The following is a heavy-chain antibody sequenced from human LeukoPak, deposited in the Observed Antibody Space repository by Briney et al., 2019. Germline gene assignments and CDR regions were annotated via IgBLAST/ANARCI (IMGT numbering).Heavy chain of an antibody. CDR2: ISYDGSNQ. D-gene: IGHD6-13*01. CDR1: GYSISSGF. CDR3: ARGIADY. J-gene: IGHJ4*02. V-gene: IGHV3-30*03. Sequence: LSLTCNVSGYSISSGFYWGWIRQPPGKGLEWVAIISYDGSNQYYADSVKGRFTISRDNSKNTLYLQMNSLRAEDTAVYYCARGIADYWGQGTLVTVSS.